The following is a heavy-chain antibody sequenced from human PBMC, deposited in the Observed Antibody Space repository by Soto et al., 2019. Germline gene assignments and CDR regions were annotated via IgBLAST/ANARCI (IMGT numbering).Heavy chain of an antibody. CDR1: GGSISSGGYY. J-gene: IGHJ4*02. CDR3: ARARRYGDYGLDCDY. V-gene: IGHV4-31*03. CDR2: IYYSGST. D-gene: IGHD4-17*01. Sequence: QVQLQESGPGLVKPSQTLSLTCTVSGGSISSGGYYWSWIRQHPGKGLEWIGYIYYSGSTYYNPNLKSRVTIAVDPSKNQFSLKLSHVTAADTAVYYCARARRYGDYGLDCDYWGQGTLVTLS.